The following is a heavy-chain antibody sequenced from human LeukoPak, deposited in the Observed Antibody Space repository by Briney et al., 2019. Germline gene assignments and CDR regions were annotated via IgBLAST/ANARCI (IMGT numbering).Heavy chain of an antibody. CDR3: ARDDCSSTSCTYHFDY. D-gene: IGHD2-2*01. Sequence: PGGSLRLSCAASGFTVSSNYMSWVRQAPGKGLEWVSVSYSGGSTYYADSVKGRFTISRDNSKNTLYLQMNSLRAEDTAVHYCARDDCSSTSCTYHFDYWGQGTLVTVSS. J-gene: IGHJ4*02. CDR1: GFTVSSNY. V-gene: IGHV3-66*01. CDR2: SYSGGST.